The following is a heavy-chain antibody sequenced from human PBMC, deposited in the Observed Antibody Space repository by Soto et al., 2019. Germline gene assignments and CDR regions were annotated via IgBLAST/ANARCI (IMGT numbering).Heavy chain of an antibody. CDR1: GYTFTSYY. D-gene: IGHD6-19*01. J-gene: IGHJ4*02. CDR2: INPSGGST. V-gene: IGHV1-46*01. Sequence: ASVKVSCKASGYTFTSYYMHWVRQAPGQGLEWMGIINPSGGSTSYAQKFQGRVTMTRDTSTSTVYMELSSLRSEDTAVYYCASGTSLGSGWYHFDYWGQGTLVTVSS. CDR3: ASGTSLGSGWYHFDY.